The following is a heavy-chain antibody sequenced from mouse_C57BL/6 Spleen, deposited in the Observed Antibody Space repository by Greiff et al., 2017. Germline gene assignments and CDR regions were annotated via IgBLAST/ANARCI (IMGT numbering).Heavy chain of an antibody. J-gene: IGHJ1*03. CDR3: ARPGYYGSSPHWYFDV. CDR1: GYAFTNYL. V-gene: IGHV1-54*01. Sequence: VQRVESGAELVRPGTSVKVSCKASGYAFTNYLIEWVKQRPGQGLEWIGVINPGSGGTNYNAKFKGKATLTADKSSSTAYMQLSSLTSEDSAVYFCARPGYYGSSPHWYFDVWGTGTTVTVSS. CDR2: INPGSGGT. D-gene: IGHD1-1*01.